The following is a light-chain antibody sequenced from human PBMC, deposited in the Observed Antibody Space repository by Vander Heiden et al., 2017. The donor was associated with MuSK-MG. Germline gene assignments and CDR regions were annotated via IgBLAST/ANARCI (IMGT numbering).Light chain of an antibody. V-gene: IGLV3-19*01. J-gene: IGLJ2*01. CDR1: SLRSYY. CDR2: GKN. CDR3: NSRDSSGHHR. Sequence: SSELTQDPAVSVALGQTARITCQGDSLRSYYASWYQQKPGQAPVLVIFGKNNRPSRIPDRFSGSTSGTTASLTITGALAEDEADYYCNSRDSSGHHRFGGGTKMTVL.